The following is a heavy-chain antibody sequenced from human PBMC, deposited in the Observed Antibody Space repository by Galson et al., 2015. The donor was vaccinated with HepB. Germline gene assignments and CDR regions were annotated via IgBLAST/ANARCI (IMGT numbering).Heavy chain of an antibody. D-gene: IGHD6-19*01. J-gene: IGHJ4*02. CDR1: GFTFSSYV. CDR2: ISYDGSNK. CDR3: ARDGPNIAVTGFFDY. Sequence: SLRLSCAASGFTFSSYVMHWVRQAPGKGLEWVAVISYDGSNKYYADSVKGRFTISRDNSKNTLFLQMNSLRAEDTAVYYCARDGPNIAVTGFFDYWGQGTLVTVSS. V-gene: IGHV3-30-3*01.